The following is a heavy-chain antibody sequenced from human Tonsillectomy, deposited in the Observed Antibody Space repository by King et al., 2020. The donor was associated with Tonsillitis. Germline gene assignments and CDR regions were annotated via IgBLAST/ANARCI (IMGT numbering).Heavy chain of an antibody. CDR2: IKQDGSEK. V-gene: IGHV3-7*01. J-gene: IGHJ4*02. CDR3: ARDRYNLNYNSFDY. D-gene: IGHD1-7*01. Sequence: VQLVESGGGLVQPGGSLRLSCAASGFTFSSDWMSWVRQAPGKGLEWVANIKQDGSEKYYVDSVKGRLTISRNNAKNSPYLQMNSLRAEDTAVYYCARDRYNLNYNSFDYWGQGTLVTVSS. CDR1: GFTFSSDW.